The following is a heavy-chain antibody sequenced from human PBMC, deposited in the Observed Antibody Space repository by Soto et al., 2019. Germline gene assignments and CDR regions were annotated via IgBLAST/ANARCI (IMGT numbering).Heavy chain of an antibody. J-gene: IGHJ6*02. Sequence: QVQLVQSGAEVKKPGASVKVSCKASGYTFTSYGISWVRQAPGQGLEWMGWISAYNGNTNYAQKLQGRVTMTTDTTTSNAYMEQRSLRSDDTAVYYCARDDPIAVAGTDYYYYGMDVWGQGTTVTVSS. CDR3: ARDDPIAVAGTDYYYYGMDV. D-gene: IGHD6-19*01. CDR1: GYTFTSYG. V-gene: IGHV1-18*01. CDR2: ISAYNGNT.